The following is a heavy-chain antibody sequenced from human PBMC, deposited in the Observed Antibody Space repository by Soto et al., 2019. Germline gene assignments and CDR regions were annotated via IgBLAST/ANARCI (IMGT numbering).Heavy chain of an antibody. J-gene: IGHJ4*02. CDR2: IWYDGSNK. V-gene: IGHV3-33*06. D-gene: IGHD6-13*01. CDR3: AKGGMYSSSWYVPSPVDY. CDR1: GFTFSSYG. Sequence: PGGSLRLSCAASGFTFSSYGMHWVRKAPGKGLEWVAVIWYDGSNKYYADSVKGRFTISRDNSKNTLYLQMNSLRAEDTAVYYCAKGGMYSSSWYVPSPVDYWGQGTLVTVSS.